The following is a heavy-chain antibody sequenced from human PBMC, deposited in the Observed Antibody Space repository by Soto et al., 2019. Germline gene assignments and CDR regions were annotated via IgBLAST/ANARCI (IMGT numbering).Heavy chain of an antibody. V-gene: IGHV3-11*06. J-gene: IGHJ6*02. CDR3: AREAGYCSGGSCYLYYYYGRDV. CDR2: IRSSSSYT. CDR1: GFTFSDYY. D-gene: IGHD2-15*01. Sequence: QVQLVESGGGLVKPGGSQRLSCAASGFTFSDYYMSWIRQAPGKGLEWVSYIRSSSSYTNYADSVKGRFTIFRDNAQNSVYRQMNSLRAGDTAVYYCAREAGYCSGGSCYLYYYYGRDVWGQGTTATVSS.